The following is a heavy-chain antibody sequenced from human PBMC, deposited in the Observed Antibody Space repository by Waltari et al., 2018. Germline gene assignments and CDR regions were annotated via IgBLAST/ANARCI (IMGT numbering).Heavy chain of an antibody. CDR3: TRDRVGYCSGGTCYSRWFDP. D-gene: IGHD2-15*01. CDR2: LDPEEGEA. J-gene: IGHJ5*02. Sequence: QVQLVQSGAEVKKPGASVKVSCRVSGYSLTESALHWVRQAPGKGLEWLGGLDPEEGEAVYEQEFQGRVTMTEETSKDTAYMELSSLTYEDTAVYYCTRDRVGYCSGGTCYSRWFDPWGQGTLVTVSS. CDR1: GYSLTESA. V-gene: IGHV1-24*01.